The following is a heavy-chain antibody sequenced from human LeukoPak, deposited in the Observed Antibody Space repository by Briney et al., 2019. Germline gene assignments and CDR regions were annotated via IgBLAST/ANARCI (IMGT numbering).Heavy chain of an antibody. Sequence: SGGSLRLSCAASGFTFSSYGMHWVRQAPGKGLEWVAVISYDGSNKYYADSVKGRFTISRDNSKNTLYLQMNSLRAEGTAVYYCAKGERGWLQGFDYWGQGTRFTVSS. J-gene: IGHJ4*02. CDR2: ISYDGSNK. CDR3: AKGERGWLQGFDY. D-gene: IGHD5-24*01. CDR1: GFTFSSYG. V-gene: IGHV3-30*18.